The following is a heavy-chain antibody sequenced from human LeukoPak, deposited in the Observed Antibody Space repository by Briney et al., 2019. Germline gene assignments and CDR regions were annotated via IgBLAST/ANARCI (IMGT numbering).Heavy chain of an antibody. Sequence: GGSLRLSCAASGFTFSDYHMNWVRQAPGKGLEWVSYISNSRSTKYYADSVKGRFTISRDNAKNSLCLQMNSLRPEDTAVYYCARDISSSWGQGTLVTVSS. D-gene: IGHD2/OR15-2a*01. V-gene: IGHV3-48*01. CDR1: GFTFSDYH. CDR3: ARDISSS. CDR2: ISNSRSTK. J-gene: IGHJ5*02.